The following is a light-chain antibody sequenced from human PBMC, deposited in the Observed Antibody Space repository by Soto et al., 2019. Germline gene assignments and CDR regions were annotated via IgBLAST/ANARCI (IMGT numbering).Light chain of an antibody. CDR2: WAS. J-gene: IGKJ4*01. CDR1: QTISSSAGNY. CDR3: QQFYTHSLT. V-gene: IGKV4-1*01. Sequence: DIVLTQSPDSLAVSLGERATINCKSSQTISSSAGNYLAWYQQKPGHPPKLLIHWASIRESGVPERFSGSGSGRDFTLTVSSLQAEDAAVYYCQQFYTHSLTFGGGTRVEI.